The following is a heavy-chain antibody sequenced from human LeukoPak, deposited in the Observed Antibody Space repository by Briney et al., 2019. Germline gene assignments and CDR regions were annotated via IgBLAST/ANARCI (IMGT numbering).Heavy chain of an antibody. CDR3: AKDEAYAHYYMDV. CDR1: GFTFSDHA. V-gene: IGHV3-30*02. J-gene: IGHJ6*03. D-gene: IGHD2-8*01. CDR2: IRYDGSNK. Sequence: PGGSLRLSCEASGFTFSDHALHWVRQAPGKGLEWVAFIRYDGSNKYYADSVKGRFTISRDNSKNTLYLQMNSLRAEDTAVYYCAKDEAYAHYYMDVWGKGTTVTVSS.